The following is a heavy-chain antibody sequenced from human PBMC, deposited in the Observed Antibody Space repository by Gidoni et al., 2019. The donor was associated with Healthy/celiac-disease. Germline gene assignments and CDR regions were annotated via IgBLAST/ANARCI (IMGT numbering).Heavy chain of an antibody. CDR1: GGTFSSYS. CDR2: ISPIFGTA. Sequence: QVQLVQSGAEVKKPGSSVKVSCKASGGTFSSYSISWVRQAPEQGLEWMRGISPIFGTANYAQKFQGRVTITANESTSTAYMELSSLGAEDTAVYCCASSASGGPTYNWFDPWGQGTLVTVSS. D-gene: IGHD3-10*01. J-gene: IGHJ5*02. CDR3: ASSASGGPTYNWFDP. V-gene: IGHV1-69*01.